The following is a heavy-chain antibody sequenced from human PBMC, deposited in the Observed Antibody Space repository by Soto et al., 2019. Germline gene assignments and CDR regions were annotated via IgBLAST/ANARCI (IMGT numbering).Heavy chain of an antibody. D-gene: IGHD1-1*01. CDR2: ISSSGSPI. CDR3: ARDHDTTFAFDL. V-gene: IGHV3-48*03. J-gene: IGHJ3*01. Sequence: GGSLRLSCVGSGVIFSSVEMNWVRQAPGKGLEWVSYISSSGSPIYYADSVKGRFTISRDNAKNSLYLQMNSLRAEDTAVYYCARDHDTTFAFDLWGQGTLVPVSS. CDR1: GVIFSSVE.